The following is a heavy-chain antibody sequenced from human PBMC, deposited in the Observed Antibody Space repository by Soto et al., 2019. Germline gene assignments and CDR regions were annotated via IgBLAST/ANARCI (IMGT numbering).Heavy chain of an antibody. J-gene: IGHJ6*02. CDR2: ISYDGSNK. V-gene: IGHV3-30-3*01. Sequence: GGSLRLSCAASGFTFSSYAMHWVRQAPGKGLEWVAAISYDGSNKYYADSVKGRFTISRDNSKNTLYLQMNSLRAEDTAVYYCARVMVYDIPPYYSGMDVWGQGTTVTVSS. CDR1: GFTFSSYA. D-gene: IGHD2-8*01. CDR3: ARVMVYDIPPYYSGMDV.